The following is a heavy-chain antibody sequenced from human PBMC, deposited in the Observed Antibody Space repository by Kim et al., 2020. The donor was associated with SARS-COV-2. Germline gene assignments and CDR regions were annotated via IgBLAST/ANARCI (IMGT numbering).Heavy chain of an antibody. CDR2: ISQDGGIK. V-gene: IGHV3-30*14. Sequence: GGSLRLSCAASGFTLSHYVLHWVRQAPGKGPQWVAVISQDGGIKVYTDSVKGRFTISRDNSKNTLFLEMNSLRDEDTAAYYCARDLTVSDPDFFDLWGQGTLVAVSS. J-gene: IGHJ4*02. CDR3: ARDLTVSDPDFFDL. CDR1: GFTLSHYV. D-gene: IGHD1-26*01.